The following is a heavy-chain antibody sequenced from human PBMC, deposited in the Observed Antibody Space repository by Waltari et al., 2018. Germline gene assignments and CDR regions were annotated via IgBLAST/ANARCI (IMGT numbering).Heavy chain of an antibody. CDR1: GFTFDDSA. D-gene: IGHD3-16*01. Sequence: EVQLVESGGGLVQPGRSLRLSCAASGFTFDDSAMHWVRQGAGKGLEWVAGINWNRGNIRYADSVKGRFTISRDNAKNSLYLQMNRLRDDDTAFYYCVKSAGGATIWLVFDDWGQGTLVTVSS. CDR3: VKSAGGATIWLVFDD. CDR2: INWNRGNI. J-gene: IGHJ4*02. V-gene: IGHV3-9*01.